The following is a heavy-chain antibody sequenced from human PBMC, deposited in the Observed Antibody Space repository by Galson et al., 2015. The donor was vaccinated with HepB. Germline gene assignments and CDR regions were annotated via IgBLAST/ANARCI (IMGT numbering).Heavy chain of an antibody. V-gene: IGHV1-69*13. Sequence: VKVSCKASGGTFSSYAISWVRQAPGQGLEWMGGIIPIFGTANYAQKFQGRVTITADESTSTAYMELSSLRSEDTAVYYCARASLGYCSGGSCYAEIDYWGQGTLVTVSS. D-gene: IGHD2-15*01. CDR1: GGTFSSYA. CDR3: ARASLGYCSGGSCYAEIDY. J-gene: IGHJ4*02. CDR2: IIPIFGTA.